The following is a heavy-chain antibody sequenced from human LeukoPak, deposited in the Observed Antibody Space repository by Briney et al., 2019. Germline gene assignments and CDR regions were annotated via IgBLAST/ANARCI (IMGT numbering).Heavy chain of an antibody. CDR3: ARDQDPGAFDI. Sequence: GASVKVSCKASSYTLTNYGISWVRQAPGQGLEWMGWISAYNGNTNCAQNLQGRVTMTTDTSTNTAYMELRSLRSDDTAVYYCARDQDPGAFDIWGQGTGVTVSS. V-gene: IGHV1-18*01. J-gene: IGHJ3*02. CDR2: ISAYNGNT. CDR1: SYTLTNYG.